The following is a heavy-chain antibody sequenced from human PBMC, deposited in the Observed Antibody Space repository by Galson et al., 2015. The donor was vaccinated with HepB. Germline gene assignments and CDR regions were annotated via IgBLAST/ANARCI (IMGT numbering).Heavy chain of an antibody. D-gene: IGHD1-1*01. Sequence: VKVSWKASGYSFSNYGFSWIRQAPGPGLEWMGWFSGYDGSTNYAQKFQGRVTMTADASTGTAYLELTNLRSDDTAVYYCARDSRLELRLNNYFSYGMDVWGQGSAVTVSS. CDR1: GYSFSNYG. CDR3: ARDSRLELRLNNYFSYGMDV. CDR2: FSGYDGST. J-gene: IGHJ6*02. V-gene: IGHV1-18*01.